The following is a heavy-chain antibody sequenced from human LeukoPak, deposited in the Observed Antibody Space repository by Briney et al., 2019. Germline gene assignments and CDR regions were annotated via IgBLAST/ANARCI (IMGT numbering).Heavy chain of an antibody. D-gene: IGHD1-26*01. J-gene: IGHJ3*02. Sequence: ASVKVSCKASGYTFAVYYIHWFRRAPGQGLEWMGWISPNIGGTTFAQKFQGRVTMTRDTSISTVYMELTRLRLDDTAVYYCARGESSDAFDIWGQGTMVTVSS. V-gene: IGHV1-2*02. CDR3: ARGESSDAFDI. CDR2: ISPNIGGT. CDR1: GYTFAVYY.